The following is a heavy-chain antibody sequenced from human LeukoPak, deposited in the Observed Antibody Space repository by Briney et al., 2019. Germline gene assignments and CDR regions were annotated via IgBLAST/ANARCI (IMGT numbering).Heavy chain of an antibody. CDR1: GFTFSSYW. J-gene: IGHJ4*02. V-gene: IGHV3-74*01. Sequence: GGSLRLSCAASGFTFSSYWMHWVRQAPGKGLVWVSRINSDGSSTSYADSVKGRFTISRDNAKNTLYLQMNSLRAEDTAVYYCARVLTPHNYYDSSAYTLDYWGQGTLVTVSS. CDR2: INSDGSST. D-gene: IGHD3-22*01. CDR3: ARVLTPHNYYDSSAYTLDY.